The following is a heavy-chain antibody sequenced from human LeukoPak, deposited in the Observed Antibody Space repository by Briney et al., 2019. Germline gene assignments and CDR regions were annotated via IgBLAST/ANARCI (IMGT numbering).Heavy chain of an antibody. CDR2: IYTSGST. V-gene: IGHV4-4*07. J-gene: IGHJ5*02. CDR1: GGSISSYY. CDR3: ARELLGYCSSTSCYWFDP. D-gene: IGHD2-2*01. Sequence: SETLSLTCTAAGGSISSYYWSWIRHPAGKGLEWIGRIYTSGSTNYNPSLMSRVTMSVDTSKNQFSLKLSSVTAADTAVYYCARELLGYCSSTSCYWFDPWGQGTLVTVSS.